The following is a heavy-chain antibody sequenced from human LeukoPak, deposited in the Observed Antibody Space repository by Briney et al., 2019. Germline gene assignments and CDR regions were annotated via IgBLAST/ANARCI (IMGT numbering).Heavy chain of an antibody. D-gene: IGHD7-27*01. CDR1: GDSVSSNSVA. CDR2: TYYRSKWFN. CDR3: ARDNLGIGMPFYY. Sequence: SQTLSLTCAVSGDSVSSNSVAWNWNRQSPSRGLEWLVWTYYRSKWFNDYAVSVKSRISINPDKSKNQFSLQLHSVTPEDTAVYYCARDNLGIGMPFYYWGQGTLVTVSS. V-gene: IGHV6-1*01. J-gene: IGHJ4*02.